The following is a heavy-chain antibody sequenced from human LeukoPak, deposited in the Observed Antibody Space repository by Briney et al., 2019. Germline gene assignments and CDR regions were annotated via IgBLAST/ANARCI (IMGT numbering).Heavy chain of an antibody. CDR1: GDTFTSYS. J-gene: IGHJ4*02. Sequence: ASVKVSCKASGDTFTSYSISWVRQAPGQGLERMGWISAYNGNTNYAQTLQGRVTMTTDTSTSTAYMELRSLRSDDTAVYYCARGETYYYDSSGYSFDHWGQGTLVTVSS. D-gene: IGHD3-22*01. V-gene: IGHV1-18*01. CDR2: ISAYNGNT. CDR3: ARGETYYYDSSGYSFDH.